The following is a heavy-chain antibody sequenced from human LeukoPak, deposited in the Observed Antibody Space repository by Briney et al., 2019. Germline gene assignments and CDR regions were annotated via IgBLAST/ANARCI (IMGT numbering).Heavy chain of an antibody. J-gene: IGHJ3*02. CDR2: IYYSGST. V-gene: IGHV4-59*08. CDR3: AGGALGSGNFDI. CDR1: GGSISSYY. D-gene: IGHD3-10*01. Sequence: SETLSLTCTVSGGSISSYYWSWIRQPPGKGLEWIGDIYYSGSTNYYPSLNSRVTISVDTSKKQLSLQLSAVTAADTAVYYCAGGALGSGNFDIWGQGTMVTVSS.